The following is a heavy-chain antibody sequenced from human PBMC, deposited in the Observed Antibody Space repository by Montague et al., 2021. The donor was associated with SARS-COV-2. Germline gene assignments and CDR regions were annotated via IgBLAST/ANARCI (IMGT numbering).Heavy chain of an antibody. Sequence: SLRLSCAASGFTFSSQWMSWVRQAPGKGLEWVANIKEDGSVRQYADSVKGRFTISGDNAKNSLLLQMNSLRVEDTAVYYCSSGDFFDYWGQGTLVTVSS. CDR3: SSGDFFDY. J-gene: IGHJ4*02. CDR1: GFTFSSQW. CDR2: IKEDGSVR. D-gene: IGHD3-16*01. V-gene: IGHV3-7*01.